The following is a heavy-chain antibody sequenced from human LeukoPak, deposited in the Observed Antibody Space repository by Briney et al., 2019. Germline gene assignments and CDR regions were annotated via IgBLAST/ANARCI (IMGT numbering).Heavy chain of an antibody. CDR1: GGSISSYY. CDR2: TYYSGST. D-gene: IGHD3-10*01. V-gene: IGHV4-59*08. CDR3: ARAQVHMVRGVIILYYFDY. J-gene: IGHJ4*02. Sequence: SETLSLTCTVSGGSISSYYWSWIRQPPGKGLEWIGYTYYSGSTNYNPSLKSRVTISVDTSKNQFSLKLSSVTAADTAVYYCARAQVHMVRGVIILYYFDYWGQGTLVTVSS.